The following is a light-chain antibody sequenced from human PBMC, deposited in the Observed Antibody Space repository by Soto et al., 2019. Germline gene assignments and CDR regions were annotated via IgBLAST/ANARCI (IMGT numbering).Light chain of an antibody. CDR2: KAS. CDR1: QSISSW. Sequence: DIPMTQSPSTLSASVGDRVTITCRASQSISSWLAWYQQKPGKAPNLLIYKASTLESGVPSRFSGSGSGTEFTLTISSLQPDDFATYYCKQYNSYWTFGQGTKVEIK. CDR3: KQYNSYWT. J-gene: IGKJ1*01. V-gene: IGKV1-5*03.